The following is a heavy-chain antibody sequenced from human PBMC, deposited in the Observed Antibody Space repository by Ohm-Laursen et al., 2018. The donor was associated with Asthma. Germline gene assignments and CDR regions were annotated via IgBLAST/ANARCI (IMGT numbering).Heavy chain of an antibody. CDR3: ARADSSNWDFDY. CDR1: GFTFSSYA. J-gene: IGHJ4*02. Sequence: SLRLSCTALGFTFSSYALNWVRQAPGKGLDWVSYINGDSKSIHYGDSVRGRFTISRDNAKSSLYLQMNNLRDEDTAVYYCARADSSNWDFDYWGPGTQVTVSS. V-gene: IGHV3-48*02. D-gene: IGHD6-13*01. CDR2: INGDSKSI.